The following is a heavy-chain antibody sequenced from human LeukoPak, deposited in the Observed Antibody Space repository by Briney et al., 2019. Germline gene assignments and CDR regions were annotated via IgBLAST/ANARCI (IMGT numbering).Heavy chain of an antibody. V-gene: IGHV3-48*03. D-gene: IGHD3-16*01. CDR3: ARAGELRYMDV. CDR2: IKGIGPTT. Sequence: PGGSLRLSCAASGFTVSSYEMNWVRQAPGKGLEWVSTIKGIGPTTYYADSLKGRFTISRDNAKNSLFLQMSSLRADDTAIYYCARAGELRYMDVWGKGTAVTVSS. J-gene: IGHJ6*03. CDR1: GFTVSSYE.